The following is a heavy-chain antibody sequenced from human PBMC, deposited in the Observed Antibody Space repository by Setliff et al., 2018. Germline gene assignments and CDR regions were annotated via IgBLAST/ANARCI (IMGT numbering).Heavy chain of an antibody. V-gene: IGHV4-31*03. CDR2: IYYSGSTS. Sequence: PSETLSLTCTVSGGSISSGGYYWSWIRQHPGKGLEWIGYIYYSGSTSYYNPSLKSRVTISVDTSKDQFSLKLTSLTAADTAVYFCAKGGTYRYFDYWGQGTLVTVSS. CDR3: AKGGTYRYFDY. CDR1: GGSISSGGYY. D-gene: IGHD2-15*01. J-gene: IGHJ4*02.